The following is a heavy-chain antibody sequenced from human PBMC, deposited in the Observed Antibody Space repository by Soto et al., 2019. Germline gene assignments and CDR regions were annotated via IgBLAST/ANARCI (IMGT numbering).Heavy chain of an antibody. CDR1: GGSISSGDYY. CDR3: ARGVTMVRGVIITGWGGMDV. D-gene: IGHD3-10*01. CDR2: IYYSGST. V-gene: IGHV4-30-4*01. J-gene: IGHJ6*02. Sequence: SETLSLTCTVPGGSISSGDYYWSWIRQPPGKGLEWIGYIYYSGSTYYNPSLKSRVTISVDTSKNQFSLKLSSVTAADTAVYYCARGVTMVRGVIITGWGGMDVWGQGTTVTAP.